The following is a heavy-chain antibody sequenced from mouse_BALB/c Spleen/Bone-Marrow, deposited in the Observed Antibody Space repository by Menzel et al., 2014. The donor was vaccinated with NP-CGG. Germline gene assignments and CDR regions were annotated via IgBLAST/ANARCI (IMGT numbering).Heavy chain of an antibody. CDR1: GYTFTDQS. CDR2: ISPGNGDI. J-gene: IGHJ1*01. Sequence: VQLQQSDAELVKPGASVKISCKASGYTFTDQSIHWVKQKPEQGLEWIGYISPGNGDIKYNEKFKGKASLTADKSSSTAYMQLNSQTSEDSAVYFCKRSRYGYWYFDVWGAGTTVTVSS. V-gene: IGHV1S53*01. D-gene: IGHD2-10*02. CDR3: KRSRYGYWYFDV.